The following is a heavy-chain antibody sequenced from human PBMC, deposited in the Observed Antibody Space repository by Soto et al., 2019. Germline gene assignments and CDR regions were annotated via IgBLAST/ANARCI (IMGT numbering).Heavy chain of an antibody. CDR3: ARAPPRYSYGFNWFDP. CDR2: ITHSGST. Sequence: QVQLQQWGAGLLKPSETLSLTCAVYGGSFSGYYWSWIRQPPGKGLEWIGEITHSGSTNYNPSLKSRVTISVDTSKNQFSLKLSSVTAADTAVYYCARAPPRYSYGFNWFDPWGQGTLVTVSS. D-gene: IGHD5-18*01. J-gene: IGHJ5*02. V-gene: IGHV4-34*01. CDR1: GGSFSGYY.